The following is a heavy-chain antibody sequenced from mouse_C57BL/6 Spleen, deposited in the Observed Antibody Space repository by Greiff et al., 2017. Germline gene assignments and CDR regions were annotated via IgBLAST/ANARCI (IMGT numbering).Heavy chain of an antibody. D-gene: IGHD1-1*02. CDR2: ISSGSSTI. CDR3: ARGGSSYAMDD. V-gene: IGHV5-17*01. Sequence: DVKLVESGGGLVKPGGSLKLSCAASGFTFSDYGMHWVRQAPEKGLEWVAYISSGSSTIYYADTVKGRFTISRDNAKNTLFLQMTSLRSEDTAMYYCARGGSSYAMDDWGQGTSVTVSS. CDR1: GFTFSDYG. J-gene: IGHJ4*01.